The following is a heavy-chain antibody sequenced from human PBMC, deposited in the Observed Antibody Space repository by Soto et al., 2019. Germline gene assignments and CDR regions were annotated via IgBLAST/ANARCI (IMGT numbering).Heavy chain of an antibody. D-gene: IGHD1-20*01. CDR1: GGTFSSYA. CDR2: IIPIFGTA. J-gene: IGHJ6*02. V-gene: IGHV1-69*01. CDR3: ASQKETKYNWNVGSYGMDV. Sequence: QVQLVQSGAEVKKPGSSVKVSCEASGGTFSSYAISWVRQAPGQGLEWMGGIIPIFGTANYAQKFQGRVTITADESTSTAYMELSSLRSEDTAVYYCASQKETKYNWNVGSYGMDVWAKGPRSPSP.